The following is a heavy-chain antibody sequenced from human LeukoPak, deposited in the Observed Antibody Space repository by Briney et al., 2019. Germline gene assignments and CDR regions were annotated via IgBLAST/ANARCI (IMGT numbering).Heavy chain of an antibody. D-gene: IGHD3-22*01. CDR3: ARGGYSGSYYRFS. CDR1: GFTFSDYW. V-gene: IGHV3-74*01. J-gene: IGHJ4*02. CDR2: ISKEGDNA. Sequence: GGSLRLSCAASGFTFSDYWMHWVRQVPGKGLVWLSRISKEGDNAVYADSAKGRFTMSRDNAKKTVCLQLTTLRPQDTAVYYCARGGYSGSYYRFSWGQGTLVTVSS.